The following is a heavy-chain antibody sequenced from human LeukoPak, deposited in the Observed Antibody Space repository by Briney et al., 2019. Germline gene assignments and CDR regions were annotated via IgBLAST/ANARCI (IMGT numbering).Heavy chain of an antibody. V-gene: IGHV3-23*01. CDR2: VSCRGGET. CDR3: ASRYVGGSGSYFRLLDQ. D-gene: IGHD3-10*01. Sequence: GGSLRLSCAASGFTFANYAMSWVRQAPGKGLEWVSSVSCRGGETHSTDSVRGRFTISRDNSKGTLYLQMSSLRAEDTAVYYCASRYVGGSGSYFRLLDQWGQGTLVTVSS. CDR1: GFTFANYA. J-gene: IGHJ4*02.